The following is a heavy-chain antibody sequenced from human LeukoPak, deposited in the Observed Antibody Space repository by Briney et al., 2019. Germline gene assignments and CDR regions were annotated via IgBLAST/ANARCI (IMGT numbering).Heavy chain of an antibody. D-gene: IGHD3-10*01. Sequence: SETLSLTCTVSGGSISSGSYYWSWIRQPPGKGLEWIGYIYYSGSTNYNPSLKSRVTISVDTSKNQFSLKLSSVTAADTAVYYCARSRGGGAFDIWGQGTMVTVSS. CDR3: ARSRGGGAFDI. J-gene: IGHJ3*02. CDR2: IYYSGST. CDR1: GGSISSGSYY. V-gene: IGHV4-61*01.